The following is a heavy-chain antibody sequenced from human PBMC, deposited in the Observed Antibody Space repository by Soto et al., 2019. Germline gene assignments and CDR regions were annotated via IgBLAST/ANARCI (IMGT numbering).Heavy chain of an antibody. V-gene: IGHV4-30-2*06. CDR2: IYHSGST. Sequence: PSETLSLTCGVSGGSISSGGYTWSWIRQSPGEGLEWIGYIYHSGSTYYNPSLKSRVTISVDRSKNQFSLKLSSVTAADTAVYYCARVPDRWGQGTLVTVSS. CDR3: ARVPDR. D-gene: IGHD2-2*01. J-gene: IGHJ5*02. CDR1: GGSISSGGYT.